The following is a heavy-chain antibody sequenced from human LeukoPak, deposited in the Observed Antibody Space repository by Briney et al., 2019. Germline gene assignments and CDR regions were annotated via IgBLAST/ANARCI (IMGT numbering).Heavy chain of an antibody. Sequence: GGSLRLSCAASGFTFSSYGMHWVRQAPGKGLEWVAVISYDGSNKYYADSVKGRFTVSRDNSKNTLYLQMNSLRAEDTAVYYCAKGSYYFDYWGQGTLVTVSS. J-gene: IGHJ4*02. CDR2: ISYDGSNK. CDR1: GFTFSSYG. CDR3: AKGSYYFDY. V-gene: IGHV3-30*18.